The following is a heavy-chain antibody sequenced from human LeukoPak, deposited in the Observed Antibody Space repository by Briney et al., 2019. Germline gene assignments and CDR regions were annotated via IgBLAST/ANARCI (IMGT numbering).Heavy chain of an antibody. CDR3: ARDATRGYSVRYFDL. J-gene: IGHJ2*01. CDR2: IYYSGST. Sequence: SETLSLTCTVSGGSISSYYWSWIRQPPGKGLEWIGYIYYSGSTNYNPSLKSRVTISVDTSKNQLSLKLSSVTAADTAVYYCARDATRGYSVRYFDLWGRGTLVTVSS. V-gene: IGHV4-59*01. D-gene: IGHD5-18*01. CDR1: GGSISSYY.